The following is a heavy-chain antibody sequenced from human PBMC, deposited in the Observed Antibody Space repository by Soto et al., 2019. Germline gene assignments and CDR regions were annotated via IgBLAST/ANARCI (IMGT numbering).Heavy chain of an antibody. J-gene: IGHJ4*02. Sequence: QVQLQESGPGLVEPSQTLSLTCTVSGDSISNGYYTWSWIRQPPGKDLEWIGHIYNSVNTYSNPSLKRRVTLSADTSKNQFSLKLSSVTAADTAVYYCARGPSGDKVDYWGQGTLVTVSS. CDR3: ARGPSGDKVDY. CDR2: IYNSVNT. CDR1: GDSISNGYYT. D-gene: IGHD3-10*01. V-gene: IGHV4-30-4*01.